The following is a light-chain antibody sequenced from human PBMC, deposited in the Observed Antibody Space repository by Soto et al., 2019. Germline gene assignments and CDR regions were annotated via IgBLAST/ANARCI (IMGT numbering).Light chain of an antibody. V-gene: IGKV2-28*01. CDR3: MQPLENSQP. Sequence: IVMTQSPLSLSVTPGEAASISCMSSARLLHKNGYNYVDWYMQKPGQSPQLLIYLGSNRASGVPDRFSGSGSDTYFTLEISRVEADDVGVYYCMQPLENSQPFGKGTK. J-gene: IGKJ1*01. CDR1: ARLLHKNGYNY. CDR2: LGS.